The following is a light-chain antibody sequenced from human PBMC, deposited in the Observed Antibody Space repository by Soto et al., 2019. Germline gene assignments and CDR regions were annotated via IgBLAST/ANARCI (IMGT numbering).Light chain of an antibody. V-gene: IGKV3-20*01. CDR2: AAS. Sequence: ETVFTQSPCTLSLSQGERAALSCRASQSVSSSYLAWYQHKVGQAPRLLIYAASSRATGIPDRFSGSGSGTDFTFTISRLEPEDFAVYYCHQYGSSQGTFGQGTKV. CDR3: HQYGSSQGT. CDR1: QSVSSSY. J-gene: IGKJ1*01.